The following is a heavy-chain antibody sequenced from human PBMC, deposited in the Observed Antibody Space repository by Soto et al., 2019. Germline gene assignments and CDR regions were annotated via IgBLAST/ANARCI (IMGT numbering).Heavy chain of an antibody. Sequence: YLRLSCAASGFTFSSYGMHWVRQAPGKGLEWVAVIWYDGSNKYYADSVKGRFTISRDNSKNTLYLQMNSLRAEDTAVYYCAREKDDSNYLFYYYGMDAWGHGTTVTVSS. CDR3: AREKDDSNYLFYYYGMDA. CDR2: IWYDGSNK. J-gene: IGHJ6*02. V-gene: IGHV3-33*01. CDR1: GFTFSSYG. D-gene: IGHD4-4*01.